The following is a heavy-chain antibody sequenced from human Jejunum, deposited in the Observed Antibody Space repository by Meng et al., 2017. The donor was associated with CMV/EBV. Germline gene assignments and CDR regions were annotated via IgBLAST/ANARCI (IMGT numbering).Heavy chain of an antibody. V-gene: IGHV7-4-1*02. CDR2: VNTNTGNP. Sequence: CKASGYNFTTYPVNWVRQAPGQGLEWLGWVNTNTGNPTYGQDFKGRFVFSLDTSVSTAYLQISSLEPDDTAIYYCAREATWGSYPFDYWGQGTLVTVSS. D-gene: IGHD3-16*02. CDR3: AREATWGSYPFDY. CDR1: GYNFTTYP. J-gene: IGHJ4*02.